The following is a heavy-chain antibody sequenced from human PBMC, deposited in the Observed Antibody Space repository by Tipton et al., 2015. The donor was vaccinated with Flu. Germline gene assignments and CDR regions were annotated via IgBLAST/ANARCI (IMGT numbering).Heavy chain of an antibody. J-gene: IGHJ2*01. CDR2: IYYSGST. CDR3: ARVSSSSSLSQDWYFDL. Sequence: TLSLTCTVSGGSISSYYWSWIRQPPGKGLEWIGYIYYSGSTNYNPSLKSRVTISVDTSKNQFSLKLSSVTAADTAVYYCARVSSSSSLSQDWYFDLWGRGTLVTVSS. D-gene: IGHD6-13*01. CDR1: GGSISSYY. V-gene: IGHV4-59*01.